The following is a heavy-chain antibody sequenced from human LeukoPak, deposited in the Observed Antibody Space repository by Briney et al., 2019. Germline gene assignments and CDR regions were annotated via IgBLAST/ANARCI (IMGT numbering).Heavy chain of an antibody. CDR1: GFTFSSHA. CDR2: ISGSGAST. J-gene: IGHJ4*02. D-gene: IGHD6-13*01. V-gene: IGHV3-23*01. CDR3: AKGIAEESLFDY. Sequence: GGSLRLSCAASGFTFSSHAMSWVRQAPGKGLEWVSAISGSGASTYYADSVKGRFTISRDNSKNTLYLQMNSLRAEDTAVYYCAKGIAEESLFDYWGQGTLVTVSS.